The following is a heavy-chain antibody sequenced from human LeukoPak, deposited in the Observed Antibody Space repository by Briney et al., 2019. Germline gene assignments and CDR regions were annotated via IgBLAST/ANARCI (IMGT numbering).Heavy chain of an antibody. CDR1: GGSISSYY. Sequence: SETLSLTCTASGGSISSYYWNWIRQPAGKGLEWIGLIHTTGSTNYNPSLKSRVTMSVDTSKNQFSLKLSSVTAADTAVYYCVRGAGVTDTLRYFDYWGQGTLVTVSS. CDR3: VRGAGVTDTLRYFDY. CDR2: IHTTGST. J-gene: IGHJ4*02. V-gene: IGHV4-4*07. D-gene: IGHD4-23*01.